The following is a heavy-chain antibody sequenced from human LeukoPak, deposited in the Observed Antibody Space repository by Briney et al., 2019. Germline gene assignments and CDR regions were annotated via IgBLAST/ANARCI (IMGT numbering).Heavy chain of an antibody. CDR1: GYSFTSYC. CDR3: ARLRGYCSSTSCYGSFDY. V-gene: IGHV5-51*01. CDR2: IYPGDSDT. D-gene: IGHD2-2*01. J-gene: IGHJ4*02. Sequence: GESLKISCKGSGYSFTSYCIGWVRQMPGKGLEWMGIIYPGDSDTRYSPSFQGQVTISADKSISTAYLQWSSLKASDTAMYYCARLRGYCSSTSCYGSFDYWGQGTLVTVSS.